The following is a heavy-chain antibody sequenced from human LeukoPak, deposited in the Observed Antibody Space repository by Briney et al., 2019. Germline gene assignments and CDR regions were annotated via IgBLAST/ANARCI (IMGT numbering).Heavy chain of an antibody. V-gene: IGHV3-33*01. CDR2: IWYDGSNK. CDR1: GFTFTNYG. CDR3: ARGVKWLRQPASPFDY. D-gene: IGHD5-12*01. Sequence: PGGSLRLSCAASGFTFTNYGMHWVRQAPGKGLEWVAVIWYDGSNKYYADSVKGRFTISRDNSKNTLYLQMNSLRAEDTAVYYCARGVKWLRQPASPFDYWGQGTLVTVSS. J-gene: IGHJ4*02.